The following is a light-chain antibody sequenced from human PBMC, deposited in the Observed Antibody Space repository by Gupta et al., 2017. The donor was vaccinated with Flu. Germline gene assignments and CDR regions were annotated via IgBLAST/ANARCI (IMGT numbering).Light chain of an antibody. Sequence: EIVLTQSPGTLSLSPGERATLSCRASQSVSSSYLAGYQQKPGQAPRLLIYGASSRATGIPDRFSGSGSGTDFTRTISRMEPEDFAGYDGQLPITFGQGTQLEIK. CDR3: QLPIT. CDR2: GAS. V-gene: IGKV3-20*01. CDR1: QSVSSSY. J-gene: IGKJ5*01.